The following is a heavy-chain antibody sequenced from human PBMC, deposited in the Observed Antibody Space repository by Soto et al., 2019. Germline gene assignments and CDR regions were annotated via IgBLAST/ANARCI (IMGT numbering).Heavy chain of an antibody. CDR3: ARSWDYGDNYYYYGMDV. V-gene: IGHV5-51*01. J-gene: IGHJ6*02. Sequence: GESLKISCKASGYSFTTYWIGWVRQMPGKGLGWMGIIYPGDSDTKYSPSFQGQVTISADKSISTAYLHWSNLKASDSAMYYCARSWDYGDNYYYYGMDVWCHGTTVTVSS. D-gene: IGHD4-17*01. CDR2: IYPGDSDT. CDR1: GYSFTTYW.